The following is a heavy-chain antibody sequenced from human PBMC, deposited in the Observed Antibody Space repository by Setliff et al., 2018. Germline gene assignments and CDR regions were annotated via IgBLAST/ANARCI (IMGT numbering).Heavy chain of an antibody. Sequence: ASVKVSCKASGYTFTSYGFSWVRQAPGQGLEWMGRISVYNGNTNYGQEYQGRVAMTTDTSTNTVYMELRSLRSDDTAVYFCVREYSGGGLTWGQGTMVT. CDR1: GYTFTSYG. V-gene: IGHV1-18*01. CDR3: VREYSGGGLT. J-gene: IGHJ3*01. CDR2: ISVYNGNT. D-gene: IGHD1-26*01.